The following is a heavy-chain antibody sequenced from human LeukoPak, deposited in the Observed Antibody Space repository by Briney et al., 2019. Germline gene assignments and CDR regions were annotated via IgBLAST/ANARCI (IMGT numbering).Heavy chain of an antibody. J-gene: IGHJ4*02. Sequence: GGSLRLSCAASGFTFSSNWMHWVRQAPGKGLVWVSRINEDGSTTNYADSVKGRFTISRDNSKNTLYLQMNSLRAEDTAVYYCAKDLGDNYAPGPYDYWGQGTLVTVSS. CDR2: INEDGSTT. V-gene: IGHV3-74*01. D-gene: IGHD2-2*01. CDR1: GFTFSSNW. CDR3: AKDLGDNYAPGPYDY.